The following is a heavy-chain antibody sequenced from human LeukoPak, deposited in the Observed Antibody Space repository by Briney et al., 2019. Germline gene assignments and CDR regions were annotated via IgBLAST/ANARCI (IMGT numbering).Heavy chain of an antibody. V-gene: IGHV3-48*01. Sequence: GGSLRLSCAASGFTFSSYSMNWDRQAPGKGLEWVSYIRSSSSTIYYADSVKGRFTISRDNAKNSLYLQMNSLRAEDTAVYYCARGSTYYDSSGQVPFDYWGQGTLVTVSS. CDR3: ARGSTYYDSSGQVPFDY. J-gene: IGHJ4*02. CDR1: GFTFSSYS. D-gene: IGHD3-22*01. CDR2: IRSSSSTI.